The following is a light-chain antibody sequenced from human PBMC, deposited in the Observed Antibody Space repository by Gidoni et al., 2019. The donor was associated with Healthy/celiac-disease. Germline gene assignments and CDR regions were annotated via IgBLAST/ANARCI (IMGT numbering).Light chain of an antibody. CDR1: QSISSY. Sequence: DIQMTQSPSSLSASVGDRVTITCRASQSISSYLNWYQQKPGKAPKLLIYAASSLQSGVPSRFSGSGSGTDFTLTISSLQPEDFATYYCQQSYSTPQMYTFXXXTKLEIK. J-gene: IGKJ2*01. V-gene: IGKV1-39*01. CDR2: AAS. CDR3: QQSYSTPQMYT.